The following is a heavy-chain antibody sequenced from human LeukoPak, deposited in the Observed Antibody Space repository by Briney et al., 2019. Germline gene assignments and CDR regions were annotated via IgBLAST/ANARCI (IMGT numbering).Heavy chain of an antibody. CDR2: IIPIFGTA. V-gene: IGHV1-69*13. D-gene: IGHD3-22*01. CDR3: AGEEDSSGYYYGY. CDR1: GGTFSSYA. J-gene: IGHJ4*02. Sequence: ASVNVSCKASGGTFSSYAISWVRQAPGQGLEWMGGIIPIFGTANYAQKFQGRVTITADESTSTAYMELSSLRSEDTAVYYCAGEEDSSGYYYGYWGQGTLVTVSS.